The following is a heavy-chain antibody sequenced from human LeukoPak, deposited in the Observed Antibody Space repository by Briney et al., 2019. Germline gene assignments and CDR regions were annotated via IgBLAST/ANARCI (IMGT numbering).Heavy chain of an antibody. V-gene: IGHV4-59*12. CDR1: GGSISSYY. J-gene: IGHJ5*02. CDR2: IYYSGST. Sequence: SETLSLTCTVSGGSISSYYWSWIRQPPGKGLEWIGYIYYSGSTNYNPSLKSRVTMSVDTSKNQFSLKLSSVTAADTAVYYCARDVSGSPMVRGVIITVSTYNWFDPWGQGTLVTVSS. CDR3: ARDVSGSPMVRGVIITVSTYNWFDP. D-gene: IGHD3-10*01.